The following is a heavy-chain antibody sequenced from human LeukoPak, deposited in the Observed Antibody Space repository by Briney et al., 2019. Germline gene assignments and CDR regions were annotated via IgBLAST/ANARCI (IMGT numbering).Heavy chain of an antibody. V-gene: IGHV3-7*01. D-gene: IGHD2-2*02. J-gene: IGHJ5*02. CDR1: GFTFSSYW. Sequence: PGGSLRLSCAASGFTFSSYWMSWVRQAPGKGLEWVANIKQDGSEKYYVDSVKGRFTISRDNAKNSLYLQMNSLRAEDTAVYYCARYRSSTSCYTLRFDPWGQGTLVTVSS. CDR3: ARYRSSTSCYTLRFDP. CDR2: IKQDGSEK.